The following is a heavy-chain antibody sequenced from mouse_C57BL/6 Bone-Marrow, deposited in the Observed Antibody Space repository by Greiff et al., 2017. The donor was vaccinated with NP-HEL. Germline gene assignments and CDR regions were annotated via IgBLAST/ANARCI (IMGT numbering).Heavy chain of an antibody. CDR2: IDPETGGT. V-gene: IGHV1-15*01. D-gene: IGHD1-1*01. J-gene: IGHJ1*03. CDR1: GYTFTDYD. Sequence: QVQLQQSGAELVRPGASVTLSCKASGYTFTDYDMPWVHQTPVHGLEWIGAIDPETGGTAYHQTFKGRFILSADKSSSTAYMELRSLRSEDSAVYYCARDEYGGSSPPYWYFDVWGTGTTVTVSS. CDR3: ARDEYGGSSPPYWYFDV.